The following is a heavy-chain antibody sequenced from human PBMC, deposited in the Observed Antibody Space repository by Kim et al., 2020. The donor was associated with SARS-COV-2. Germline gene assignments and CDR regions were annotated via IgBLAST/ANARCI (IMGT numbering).Heavy chain of an antibody. CDR3: AKGHTETIGGIDY. CDR2: ISDSGGST. Sequence: GGSLRLSCAASGFTFSNYAMSWVRQAPGMGLEWVSFISDSGGSTYYADSVKGRFTFSIDNSKNTLYLQMNSLRAEDTALYYCAKGHTETIGGIDYWGQGTLVTVSS. J-gene: IGHJ4*02. D-gene: IGHD1-26*01. CDR1: GFTFSNYA. V-gene: IGHV3-23*01.